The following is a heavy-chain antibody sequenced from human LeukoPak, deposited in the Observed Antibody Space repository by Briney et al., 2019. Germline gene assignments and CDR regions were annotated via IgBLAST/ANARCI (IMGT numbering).Heavy chain of an antibody. CDR1: GGSISSSSYY. V-gene: IGHV4-39*01. D-gene: IGHD1-26*01. CDR3: ARQAWELPAEDY. J-gene: IGHJ4*02. Sequence: PSETLSLTCTVSGGSISSSSYYWGWIRQPPGKGLEWIGSIYYSGSTYYNPSLKSRVTISVDTSKNQFSLKPSSVTAADTAVYYCARQAWELPAEDYWGQGTLVTVSS. CDR2: IYYSGST.